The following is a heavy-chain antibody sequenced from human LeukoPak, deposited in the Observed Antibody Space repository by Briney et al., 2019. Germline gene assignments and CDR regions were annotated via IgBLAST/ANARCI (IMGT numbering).Heavy chain of an antibody. V-gene: IGHV3-23*01. J-gene: IGHJ4*02. CDR2: ISESGGET. CDR1: GFIFSNYA. CDR3: AKGIDSTDYYPFDY. Sequence: RAGGSLRLSCAASGFIFSNYAMSWVRQAPGKGLEWVSAISESGGETYHADSVKGRFTISRDTSKSTLYLQLNSLRAEDTAIYYCAKGIDSTDYYPFDYWGQGTLVTVSS. D-gene: IGHD3-22*01.